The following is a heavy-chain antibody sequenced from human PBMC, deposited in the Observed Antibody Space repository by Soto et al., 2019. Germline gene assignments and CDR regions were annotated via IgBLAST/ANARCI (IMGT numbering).Heavy chain of an antibody. CDR2: INHSGST. V-gene: IGHV4-34*01. D-gene: IGHD1-7*01. CDR1: GGSFSGYY. Sequence: SETLSLTCAVYGGSFSGYYWSWIRQPPGKGLEWIGEINHSGSTNYNPSLKSRVTISVDTSKNQFSLKLSSVTAADTAVYYCASIRGTGTNWFDPWGQGTLVTVSS. CDR3: ASIRGTGTNWFDP. J-gene: IGHJ5*02.